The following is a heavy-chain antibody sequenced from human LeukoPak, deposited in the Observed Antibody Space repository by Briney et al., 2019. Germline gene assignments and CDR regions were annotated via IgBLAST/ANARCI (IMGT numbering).Heavy chain of an antibody. CDR1: GFTFSDYA. CDR3: AKGRNSTGPRDGLDY. V-gene: IGHV3-23*01. Sequence: PGGSLRLSCVASGFTFSDYAMTWVRQAPGKGLEWVSAVSATVGTTYYADSVKGRFTVSRDNAKNTLYLQMDTLRADETALYYCAKGRNSTGPRDGLDYWGQGTLVTVSS. J-gene: IGHJ4*02. D-gene: IGHD2/OR15-2a*01. CDR2: VSATVGTT.